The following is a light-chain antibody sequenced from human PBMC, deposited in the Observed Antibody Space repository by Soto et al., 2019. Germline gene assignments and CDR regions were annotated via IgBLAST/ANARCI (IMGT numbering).Light chain of an antibody. CDR2: DAS. J-gene: IGKJ1*01. Sequence: DIQMTQSPSYLSSSVGDRVTITCRATQTIDTRLAWYQQKPGEAPKLLIYDASSLENGVPSRFSGSGSGTEFTLTISGLQPDDFATYYCQHYDTYRATFGLGTKVDNK. CDR3: QHYDTYRAT. CDR1: QTIDTR. V-gene: IGKV1-5*01.